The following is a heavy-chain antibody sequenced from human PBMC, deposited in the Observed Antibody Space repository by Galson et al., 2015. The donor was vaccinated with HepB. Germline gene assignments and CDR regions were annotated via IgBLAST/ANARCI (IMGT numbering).Heavy chain of an antibody. Sequence: SLRLSCAASGFTFSSYAMSWVRQAPEKGLEWVSAISGSGGSTYYADSVKGRFTISRDNSKNTLYLQMNSLRAEDTAVYYCAKGVVKTTGGFDYWGQGTLVTVSS. CDR3: AKGVVKTTGGFDY. J-gene: IGHJ4*02. V-gene: IGHV3-23*01. CDR1: GFTFSSYA. CDR2: ISGSGGST. D-gene: IGHD3-3*01.